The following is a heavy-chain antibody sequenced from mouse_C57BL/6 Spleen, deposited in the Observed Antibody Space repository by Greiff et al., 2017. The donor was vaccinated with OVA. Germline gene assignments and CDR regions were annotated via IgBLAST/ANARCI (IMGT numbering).Heavy chain of an antibody. CDR1: GFSLTSYG. CDR3: ARSPSYSGIRSYYAMDY. CDR2: IWSGGSS. V-gene: IGHV2-2*01. Sequence: VQLQQSGPGLVQPSQCLSITCTVSGFSLTSYGVHWVRQSPGQGLEWLGVIWSGGSSDYNAAFISRLSISKDKSKSQFYFNMNVLQADNTAIYYCARSPSYSGIRSYYAMDYWGQGTSVTVSS. D-gene: IGHD1-1*01. J-gene: IGHJ4*01.